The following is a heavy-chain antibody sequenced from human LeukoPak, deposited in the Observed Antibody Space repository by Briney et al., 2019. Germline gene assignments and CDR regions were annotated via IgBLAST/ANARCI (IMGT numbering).Heavy chain of an antibody. CDR1: GFTLSSYS. CDR3: ARDPVAGKVETD. V-gene: IGHV3-21*01. J-gene: IGHJ4*02. Sequence: GGSLRLSCAASGFTLSSYSMNWVRQAPGKGLEWVSSISSSSSYIYYADSVKGRFTISRDNAKNSLYLQMNSLRAEDTAVYYCARDPVAGKVETDWGQGTLVTVSS. D-gene: IGHD6-19*01. CDR2: ISSSSSYI.